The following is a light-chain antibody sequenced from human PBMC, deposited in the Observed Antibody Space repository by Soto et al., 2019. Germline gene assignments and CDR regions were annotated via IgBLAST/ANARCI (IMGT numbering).Light chain of an antibody. CDR1: QSVSVH. CDR2: DAS. V-gene: IGKV3-11*01. CDR3: VQRTTWPWT. Sequence: EIVLTQSPGTLSLSPGERATLSCRASQSVSVHLAWYQQKPGQAPRLLIYDASTRATGIPARFSGSGSGTDFTLTISSLEPEDFAVYHCVQRTTWPWTFGQGSKVEIK. J-gene: IGKJ1*01.